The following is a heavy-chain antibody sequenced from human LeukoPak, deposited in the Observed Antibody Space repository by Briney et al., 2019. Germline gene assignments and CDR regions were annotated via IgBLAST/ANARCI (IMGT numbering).Heavy chain of an antibody. CDR3: ARDTAMANYYYYGMDV. Sequence: GGSLRLSCAASGFTFSSYWMHWVPDAPGKGLVWVSRINSDGSSTSYADSVKGRFTISRDNAKNTLYLQMNSLRAEDTAVYYCARDTAMANYYYYGMDVWGQGTTVTVSS. D-gene: IGHD5-18*01. CDR1: GFTFSSYW. J-gene: IGHJ6*02. CDR2: INSDGSST. V-gene: IGHV3-74*01.